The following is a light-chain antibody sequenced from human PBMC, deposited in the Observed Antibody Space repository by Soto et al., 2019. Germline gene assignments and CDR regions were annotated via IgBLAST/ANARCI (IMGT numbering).Light chain of an antibody. CDR1: QSISSW. J-gene: IGKJ1*01. CDR3: QHYNSYSEA. V-gene: IGKV1-5*03. CDR2: KAS. Sequence: DIQMTQSPSTLSASVGERVTITCRASQSISSWLAWYQQKPGKAPKLLIYKASTLKSGVPSRFSGSGSGTEFTLPISSLQPDDFATYYCQHYNSYSEAFGQGTKV.